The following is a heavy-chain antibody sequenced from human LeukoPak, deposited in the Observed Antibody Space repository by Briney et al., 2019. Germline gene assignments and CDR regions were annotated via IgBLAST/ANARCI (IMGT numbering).Heavy chain of an antibody. Sequence: GGSLRLSCAASGFTFSSYWMSWVRQAPGKGLEWVANIKQDGSEKYYVDSVEGRFTISRDNAKNSLYLQMNSLRAEDTAVYYCARFGGSSWSLTYYFDYWGQGTLVTVSS. CDR1: GFTFSSYW. CDR2: IKQDGSEK. CDR3: ARFGGSSWSLTYYFDY. D-gene: IGHD6-13*01. V-gene: IGHV3-7*01. J-gene: IGHJ4*02.